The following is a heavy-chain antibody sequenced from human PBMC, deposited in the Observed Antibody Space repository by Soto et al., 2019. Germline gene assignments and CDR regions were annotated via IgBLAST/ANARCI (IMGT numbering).Heavy chain of an antibody. Sequence: PGGSLRLSCAASGFTFSSYEMNWVRQAPGKGLVWVSHISSSGNTKYYADSVKGRFIISRDNAKNSLYLQMNSLRAEDTAVYYCAPPAPIAVAGEPNWFDPWGQGTLVTVS. D-gene: IGHD6-19*01. V-gene: IGHV3-48*03. CDR3: APPAPIAVAGEPNWFDP. CDR1: GFTFSSYE. J-gene: IGHJ5*02. CDR2: ISSSGNTK.